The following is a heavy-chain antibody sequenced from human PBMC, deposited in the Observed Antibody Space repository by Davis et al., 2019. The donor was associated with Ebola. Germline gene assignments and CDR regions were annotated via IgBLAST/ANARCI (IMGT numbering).Heavy chain of an antibody. CDR1: GGSISSYY. D-gene: IGHD3-22*01. CDR2: IYTSGST. V-gene: IGHV4-4*07. Sequence: PSETLSLTCTVSGGSISSYYWSWIRQPAGKGLEWIGRIYTSGSTNYNPSLKSRVTMSVDTSKNQFSLKLSSVTAADTAVYYCARGRYYDSSGYYYTPRYYYYGMDVWGQGTTVTVSS. CDR3: ARGRYYDSSGYYYTPRYYYYGMDV. J-gene: IGHJ6*02.